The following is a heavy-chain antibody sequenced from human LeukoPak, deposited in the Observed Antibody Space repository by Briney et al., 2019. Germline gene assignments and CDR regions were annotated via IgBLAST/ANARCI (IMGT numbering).Heavy chain of an antibody. CDR3: ARWGAAAGNYYYYYMDV. CDR2: INPSGGST. CDR1: GYTFTSYY. D-gene: IGHD6-13*01. J-gene: IGHJ6*03. V-gene: IGHV1-46*01. Sequence: ASVKVSCKASGYTFTSYYMHWVRQAPGQGLEWMGIINPSGGSTSYAQKFQGRVTMTRDMSTSTVYMELSSLRSEDTAVYYCARWGAAAGNYYYYYMDVWGKGTTVTVSS.